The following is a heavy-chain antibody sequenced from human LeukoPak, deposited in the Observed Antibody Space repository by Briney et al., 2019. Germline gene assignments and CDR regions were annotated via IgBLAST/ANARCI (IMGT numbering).Heavy chain of an antibody. CDR1: GFTFSNYA. J-gene: IGHJ5*02. CDR2: ISFDGSDK. V-gene: IGHV3-30-3*01. Sequence: GGSLRLSCAASGFTFSNYAMHWVRQAPGKRLEWVAFISFDGSDKYYADSVKGRFTISRDNSKNTLYLQMNSLRAEDTAVYYCARDQPGTYTLSSTWGQGTLVTVSS. CDR3: ARDQPGTYTLSST. D-gene: IGHD6-19*01.